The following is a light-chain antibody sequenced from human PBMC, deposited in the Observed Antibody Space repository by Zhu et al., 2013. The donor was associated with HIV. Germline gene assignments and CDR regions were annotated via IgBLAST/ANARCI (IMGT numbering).Light chain of an antibody. Sequence: EIVLTQSPGTLSLSPGERATLSCRASQTIDTFLAWYQQKPGQAPRLLIYDASQRASGIPARFSGSGSGTDFTLTISSLDPEDFALYYCQQRSNWPPVFTFGPGTKVQI. CDR3: QQRSNWPPVFT. V-gene: IGKV3-11*01. J-gene: IGKJ3*01. CDR2: DAS. CDR1: QTIDTF.